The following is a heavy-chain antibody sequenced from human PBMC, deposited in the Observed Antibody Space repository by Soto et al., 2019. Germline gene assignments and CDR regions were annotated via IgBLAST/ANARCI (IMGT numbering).Heavy chain of an antibody. D-gene: IGHD6-6*01. J-gene: IGHJ6*03. CDR1: GFTFTSSA. V-gene: IGHV1-58*02. Sequence: ASVKVSCKASGFTFTSSAMQWVRQARGQRLEWIGWIVVGSGNTNYAQKFQERVTITRDMSTSTAYMELSSLRSEDTAVYYCAADVIGYSSSSRDYYYYYYMDVWGKGTTVTVSS. CDR2: IVVGSGNT. CDR3: AADVIGYSSSSRDYYYYYYMDV.